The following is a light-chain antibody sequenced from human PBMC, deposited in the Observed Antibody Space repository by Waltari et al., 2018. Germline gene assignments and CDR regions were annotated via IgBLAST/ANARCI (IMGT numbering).Light chain of an antibody. Sequence: QSVLTQPPSVSGAPGQRVTIPCTGSSSNIGAGYDVAWYQQLPETAPKLLMYGNINRPSGVPDRFSGSKSGTSASLAITGLQAEDEADYYCQSYDSSLSGYVFGTGTKVTVL. CDR2: GNI. CDR3: QSYDSSLSGYV. J-gene: IGLJ1*01. CDR1: SSNIGAGYD. V-gene: IGLV1-40*01.